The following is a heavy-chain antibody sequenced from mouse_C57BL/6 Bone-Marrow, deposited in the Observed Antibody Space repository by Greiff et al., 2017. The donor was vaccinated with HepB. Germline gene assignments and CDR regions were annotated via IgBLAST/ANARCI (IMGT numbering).Heavy chain of an antibody. CDR3: ARRFITTVVARYYYAMDY. V-gene: IGHV1-69*01. CDR2: MDPSASYT. J-gene: IGHJ4*01. Sequence: VQLQQPGAELVMPGASVKLSCKASGYTFTSYWMHWVKQRPGQGLEWIGEMDPSASYTNYNQKFKGKSTLTVDKSSSTAYMQLSSLTSEDSAVYYCARRFITTVVARYYYAMDYWGQGTSVTVSS. D-gene: IGHD1-1*01. CDR1: GYTFTSYW.